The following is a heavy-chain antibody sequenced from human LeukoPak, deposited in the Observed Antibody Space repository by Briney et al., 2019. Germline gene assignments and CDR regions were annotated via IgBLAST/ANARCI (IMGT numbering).Heavy chain of an antibody. CDR2: ISYDGSNK. Sequence: GGSLRLSCAASGFTFSSYAMHWVRQAPGKGLEWVAVISYDGSNKYYADSVKGRFTISRDNSKNTLYVQMNSLRAEDTAVYYCARSGTHWGLHWGQGTLVTVSS. V-gene: IGHV3-30-3*01. D-gene: IGHD1-1*01. CDR1: GFTFSSYA. CDR3: ARSGTHWGLH. J-gene: IGHJ4*02.